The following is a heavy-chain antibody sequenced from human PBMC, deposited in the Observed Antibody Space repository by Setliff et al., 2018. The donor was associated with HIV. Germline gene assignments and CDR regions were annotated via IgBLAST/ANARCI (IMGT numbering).Heavy chain of an antibody. CDR3: ARVKTYYDFWSGYYTSDI. Sequence: ASVKVSCKASGYTFTDYGINWVRQAPGQGLEWMGWINTNNGNPTYAQGFTGRFVFSLDTSVSTAYLQISSLKAEDTAVYYCARVKTYYDFWSGYYTSDIWGQGTMVTVSS. D-gene: IGHD3-3*01. CDR1: GYTFTDYG. J-gene: IGHJ3*02. CDR2: INTNNGNP. V-gene: IGHV7-4-1*02.